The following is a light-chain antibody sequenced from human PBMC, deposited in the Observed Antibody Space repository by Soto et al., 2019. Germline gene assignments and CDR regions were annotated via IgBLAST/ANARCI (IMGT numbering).Light chain of an antibody. CDR2: GAS. CDR1: QSVDIN. J-gene: IGKJ1*01. CDR3: QQYRSWPRM. V-gene: IGKV3-15*01. Sequence: EIVMTQSPATLSVSPGERATLSCRASQSVDINLAWYQQKPGQAPRLLIYGASTRATDMPGRFSGRGAGAEFTLTISSLQSEDFAVYYCQQYRSWPRMFGQGTKVDIK.